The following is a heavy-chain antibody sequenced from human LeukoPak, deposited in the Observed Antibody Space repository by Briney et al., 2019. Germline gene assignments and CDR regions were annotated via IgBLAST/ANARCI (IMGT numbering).Heavy chain of an antibody. D-gene: IGHD1-14*01. V-gene: IGHV3-7*01. CDR2: ITEDGSAK. CDR3: TDPDGA. J-gene: IGHJ3*01. Sequence: GGSLRLSCVASGFMFSSAWMTWVRQAPGKGLESLATITEDGSAKYYVDSVRGRFTISRDNAKNSLFLRMNSLRVEDTAVYYCTDPDGAWGQGTLVTVSS. CDR1: GFMFSSAW.